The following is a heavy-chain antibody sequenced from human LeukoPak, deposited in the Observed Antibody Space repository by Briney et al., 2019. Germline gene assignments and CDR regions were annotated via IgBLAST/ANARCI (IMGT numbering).Heavy chain of an antibody. CDR2: INHSRST. J-gene: IGHJ4*02. CDR1: GVSFSGYY. Sequence: PSETLSLTCAVYGVSFSGYYWSWIRQPPGKGLEWIGEINHSRSTNYNPSLKSRVTISVDTSKNQFSLKLSSVTAADTAVYYCARGNYETYDSSGYFDYWGQGTLVTVSS. CDR3: ARGNYETYDSSGYFDY. V-gene: IGHV4-34*01. D-gene: IGHD3-22*01.